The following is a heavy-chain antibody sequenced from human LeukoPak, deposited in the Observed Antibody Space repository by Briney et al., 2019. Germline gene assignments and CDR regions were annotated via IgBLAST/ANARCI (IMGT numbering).Heavy chain of an antibody. Sequence: GGSLRLSCAASGFTFDDYAMHWVRQAPGKGLEWVSGISWNSGSIGYADSVKGRFTISRDNAKNSLYLQMNSLRAEDTALYYCAKALGPSIAAAGITWFDPWGQGTLVTVSS. CDR2: ISWNSGSI. J-gene: IGHJ5*02. CDR1: GFTFDDYA. CDR3: AKALGPSIAAAGITWFDP. D-gene: IGHD6-13*01. V-gene: IGHV3-9*01.